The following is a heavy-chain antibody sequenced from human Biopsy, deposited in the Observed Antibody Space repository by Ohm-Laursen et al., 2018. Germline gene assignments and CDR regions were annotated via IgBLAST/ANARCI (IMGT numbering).Heavy chain of an antibody. CDR2: VYYSGTT. V-gene: IGHV4-39*01. CDR1: GGSITSRTHY. D-gene: IGHD3-3*01. Sequence: PSETLSLTCTLSGGSITSRTHYWGWIRPTPGKGLEWIGTVYYSGTTYDNPSLKNRVIISVDTSKNQFSLSLKTVTAADTAVYYCARHDLSDFWSGYPNFFDRWGQGTLVTVSS. CDR3: ARHDLSDFWSGYPNFFDR. J-gene: IGHJ5*02.